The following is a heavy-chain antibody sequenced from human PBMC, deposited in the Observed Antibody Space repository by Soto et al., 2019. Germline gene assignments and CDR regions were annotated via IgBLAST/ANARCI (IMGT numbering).Heavy chain of an antibody. D-gene: IGHD2-2*01. CDR1: GYTFSTYD. CDR3: TRGPRSSRMGSDP. J-gene: IGHJ5*02. V-gene: IGHV1-8*01. CDR2: MNPNSGNT. Sequence: GASVKVSCTASGYTFSTYDINWVRQATGQGLEWMGWMNPNSGNTGYAQKFQGRVTMTRNTSITTAYMELSSLRSDDTAVYYCTRGPRSSRMGSDPWGQGTLVTVSS.